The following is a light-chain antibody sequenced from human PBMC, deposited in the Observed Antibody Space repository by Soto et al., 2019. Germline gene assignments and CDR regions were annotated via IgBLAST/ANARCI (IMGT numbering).Light chain of an antibody. J-gene: IGKJ1*01. CDR2: GAS. CDR1: QSVSSSY. Sequence: EIVLTQSPGTLSLSPGERATLSCRASQSVSSSYLAWYQLKPGQAPRLLIYGASSRATGIPDRFSGSGSGTYFTLTISRLDPEDFAVYFCQQYGSSPRTFGQGTKVEIK. V-gene: IGKV3-20*01. CDR3: QQYGSSPRT.